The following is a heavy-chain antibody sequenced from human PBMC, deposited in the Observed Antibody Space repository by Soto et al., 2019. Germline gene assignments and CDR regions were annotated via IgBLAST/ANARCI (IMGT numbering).Heavy chain of an antibody. V-gene: IGHV2-5*02. CDR1: GFSLSTSGVG. CDR3: GHRRSSGWSDYFDY. CDR2: IYWDDDK. J-gene: IGHJ4*02. D-gene: IGHD6-19*01. Sequence: QITLKESGPTLVKPTQTLTLTCTFSGFSLSTSGVGVGWIRQPPGKALEWLALIYWDDDKRYSPSLKSRLTITKDTSKNQVVLTMTNMDPVDTATYYCGHRRSSGWSDYFDYWGQGTLVTVSS.